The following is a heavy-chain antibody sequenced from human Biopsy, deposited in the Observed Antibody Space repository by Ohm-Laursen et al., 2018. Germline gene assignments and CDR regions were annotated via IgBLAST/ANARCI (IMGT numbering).Heavy chain of an antibody. J-gene: IGHJ4*02. CDR2: INPNNDNT. Sequence: GASVKVSCKVSGYTFTSYYLHWVRQAPGQGLEWMGRINPNNDNTAYAQKFQGRITMTKDTSTSTVYMDLSSLTFDDWAVYYCARGPRGLVVITTTALYFDYWGQGNLVTVSS. V-gene: IGHV1-46*01. CDR3: ARGPRGLVVITTTALYFDY. D-gene: IGHD3-22*01. CDR1: GYTFTSYY.